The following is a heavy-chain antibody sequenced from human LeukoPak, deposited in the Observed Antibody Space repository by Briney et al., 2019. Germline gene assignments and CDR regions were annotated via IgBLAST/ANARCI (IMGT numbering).Heavy chain of an antibody. CDR3: AGGFRSSV. CDR1: EFTFNSYE. J-gene: IGHJ4*02. V-gene: IGHV3-48*03. CDR2: ISSSGTTI. D-gene: IGHD6-6*01. Sequence: GGSLRLSCAASEFTFNSYEMNWVRQAPGKGLEWVSYISSSGTTIYYADSVKGRFTISRDNAKNSLYLQMNSLRAEDTAVYYGAGGFRSSVWGQGTLVTVSS.